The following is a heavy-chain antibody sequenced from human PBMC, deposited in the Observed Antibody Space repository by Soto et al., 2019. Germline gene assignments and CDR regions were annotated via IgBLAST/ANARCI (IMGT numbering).Heavy chain of an antibody. CDR3: TKMRGRYCSLDSGAYMDV. CDR1: GFTFRTYA. V-gene: IGHV3-23*01. J-gene: IGHJ6*03. CDR2: ISDSGGVT. D-gene: IGHD3-10*01. Sequence: GGSLRLSCAASGFTFRTYAMSWVRQAPGKGLEWVSLISDSGGVTYYADSVKGRFTISRDNSKNTLYLQMDSLRAEDTAVYYCTKMRGRYCSLDSGAYMDVWGKGTTVTVSS.